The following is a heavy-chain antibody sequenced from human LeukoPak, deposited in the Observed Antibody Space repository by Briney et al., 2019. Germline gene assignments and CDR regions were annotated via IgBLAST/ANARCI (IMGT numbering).Heavy chain of an antibody. V-gene: IGHV3-23*01. D-gene: IGHD3-10*01. CDR2: ISGSGGST. CDR1: GFTFSNYG. Sequence: GGSLRLSCAASGFTFSNYGMSWVRQAPGKGLEWVSAISGSGGSTYYADSVKGRFTISRDNSKNTLYLQMNSLRAEDTAVYYCAKDCRTNYYGSGSYYMDDAFDIWGQGTMVTVSS. J-gene: IGHJ3*02. CDR3: AKDCRTNYYGSGSYYMDDAFDI.